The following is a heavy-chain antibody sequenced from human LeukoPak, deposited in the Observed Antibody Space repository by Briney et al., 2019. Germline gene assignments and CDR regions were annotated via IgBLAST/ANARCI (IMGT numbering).Heavy chain of an antibody. CDR3: ARGILRQQLVHTY. CDR2: MNPNSGNT. V-gene: IGHV1-8*01. Sequence: ASVKDSCKASGYTFTSYDINWVRQATGQGLEWMGWMNPNSGNTGYAQKFQGRVTMTRNTSISTAYMELSSLRSEDTAVYYCARGILRQQLVHTYWGQGTLVTVSS. CDR1: GYTFTSYD. D-gene: IGHD6-13*01. J-gene: IGHJ4*02.